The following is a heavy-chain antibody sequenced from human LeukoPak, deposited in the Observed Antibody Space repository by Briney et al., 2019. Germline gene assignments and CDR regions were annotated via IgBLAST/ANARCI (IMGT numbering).Heavy chain of an antibody. Sequence: GGSLRLSCTVSGFTVSSNSMSWVRQAPGKGLEWVSFIYSGTIHYSDSVKGRFTISRDNSKNTLYLQTNSLRAEDTAVYYCARRAGAYSHPYDYWGQGTLVTVSS. V-gene: IGHV3-53*01. D-gene: IGHD4/OR15-4a*01. CDR1: GFTVSSNS. CDR3: ARRAGAYSHPYDY. CDR2: IYSGTI. J-gene: IGHJ4*02.